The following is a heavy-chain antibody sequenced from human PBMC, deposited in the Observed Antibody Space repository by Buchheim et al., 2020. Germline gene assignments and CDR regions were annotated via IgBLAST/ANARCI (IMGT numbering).Heavy chain of an antibody. CDR3: ARGHRMLRFLERLTYFDD. CDR1: GDSISTYL. D-gene: IGHD3-3*01. CDR2: VSYSGKT. V-gene: IGHV4-59*13. J-gene: IGHJ4*01. Sequence: QVQLQESGPGLVKPSETLSLTCTVSGDSISTYLWSWIRQPPGKGLEWIGYVSYSGKTNLNPSLKSRVTMSVDTSKNQFSLRLNSVTAADTAVYYCARGHRMLRFLERLTYFDDWGHGAL.